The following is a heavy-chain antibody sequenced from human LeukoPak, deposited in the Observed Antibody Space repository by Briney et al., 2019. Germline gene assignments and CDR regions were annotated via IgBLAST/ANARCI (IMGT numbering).Heavy chain of an antibody. CDR1: GFTFSSYA. CDR3: AKDPYDYVWGSYRSGGYFDY. V-gene: IGHV3-30*04. Sequence: PGGSLRLSCAASGFTFSSYAMHWVRQAPGKGLEWVAVISYDGSNKYYADSVKGRFTISRDNSKNTLYLQMNSLRAEDTAVYYCAKDPYDYVWGSYRSGGYFDYWGQGTLVTVSS. J-gene: IGHJ4*02. D-gene: IGHD3-16*02. CDR2: ISYDGSNK.